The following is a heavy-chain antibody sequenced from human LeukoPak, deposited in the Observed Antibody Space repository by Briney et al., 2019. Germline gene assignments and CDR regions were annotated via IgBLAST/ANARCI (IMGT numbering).Heavy chain of an antibody. CDR1: GFTFSSYS. J-gene: IGHJ2*01. CDR2: ISSSSSMI. CDR3: AKDTYYYDSSGYSRYFDL. Sequence: GGSLRLSCAASGFTFSSYSMNWVRQAPGKGLEWVSYISSSSSMIYYADSVKGRFTISRDNSKNSLYLQMNSLRTEDTALYYCAKDTYYYDSSGYSRYFDLWGRGTLVTVSS. V-gene: IGHV3-48*04. D-gene: IGHD3-22*01.